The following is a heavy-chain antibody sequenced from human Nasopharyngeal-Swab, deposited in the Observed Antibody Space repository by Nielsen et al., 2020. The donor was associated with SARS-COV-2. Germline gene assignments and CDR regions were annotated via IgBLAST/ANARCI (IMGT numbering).Heavy chain of an antibody. V-gene: IGHV4-59*12. Sequence: SETLSLTCTVSGGSISSYYWSWIRQPPGKGLGWIGYIYYSGSTNYNPSLRSGVTMSGDTSKNQFSLKLNSVTAADTAVYYCARELLYCSSTSCYENWFDPWGQGTLVTVSS. CDR1: GGSISSYY. CDR3: ARELLYCSSTSCYENWFDP. J-gene: IGHJ5*02. CDR2: IYYSGST. D-gene: IGHD2-2*01.